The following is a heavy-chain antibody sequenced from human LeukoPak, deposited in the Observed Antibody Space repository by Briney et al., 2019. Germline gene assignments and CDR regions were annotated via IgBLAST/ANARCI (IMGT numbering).Heavy chain of an antibody. D-gene: IGHD4/OR15-4a*01. CDR2: IYYSGST. V-gene: IGHV4-31*03. CDR3: ARVGTDYGASVNWFDP. J-gene: IGHJ5*02. Sequence: SETLSLTCTVSGGSISSGGYYWSWIRQHPGKGLEWIGYIYYSGSTYYNPSLKSRVTISVDTSKNQFSLKPSSVTAADTAVYYCARVGTDYGASVNWFDPWGQGTLVTVSS. CDR1: GGSISSGGYY.